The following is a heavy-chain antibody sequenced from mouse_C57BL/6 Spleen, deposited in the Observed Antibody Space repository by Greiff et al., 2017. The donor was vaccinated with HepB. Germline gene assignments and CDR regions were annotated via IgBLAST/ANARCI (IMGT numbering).Heavy chain of an antibody. J-gene: IGHJ3*01. V-gene: IGHV1-80*01. CDR1: GYAFRSYW. D-gene: IGHD1-1*01. CDR3: ARDGSSPPFAY. CDR2: IYPGDGDT. Sequence: QVQLQQSGAELVQPGASVKISCKASGYAFRSYWMNWVKQRPGKGLEWIGPIYPGDGDTNYNGKFKGKATLTADKSSSTAYMQLSSLTSEDSAVYCCARDGSSPPFAYWGQGTLVTVSA.